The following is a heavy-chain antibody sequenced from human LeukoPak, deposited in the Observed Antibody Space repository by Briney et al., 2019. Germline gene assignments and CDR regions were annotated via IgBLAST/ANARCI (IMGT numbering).Heavy chain of an antibody. Sequence: PSETLSLTCTVSGGSISSYYWSWIRQPPGKGLEWIGYIYYSRSTNYSPSLKSRVTISVDTSKNQFSLKLSSVTAADTAVYYCARYSSGFDYWGQGTLVTVSS. CDR1: GGSISSYY. D-gene: IGHD6-19*01. CDR3: ARYSSGFDY. J-gene: IGHJ4*02. CDR2: IYYSRST. V-gene: IGHV4-59*01.